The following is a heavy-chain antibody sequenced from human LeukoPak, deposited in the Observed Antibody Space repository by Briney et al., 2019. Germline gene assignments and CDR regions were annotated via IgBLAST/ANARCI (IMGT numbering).Heavy chain of an antibody. Sequence: SVKVSCKASGYAFTSHAISWVRQAPGQGLEWMGGIIPIFGAANYAQKFQGRVTITADESTSTAYMELSSLRSEDTAVYYCARYYSGWYYFDYWGQGTLVTVSS. D-gene: IGHD6-19*01. J-gene: IGHJ4*02. CDR1: GYAFTSHA. CDR2: IIPIFGAA. V-gene: IGHV1-69*13. CDR3: ARYYSGWYYFDY.